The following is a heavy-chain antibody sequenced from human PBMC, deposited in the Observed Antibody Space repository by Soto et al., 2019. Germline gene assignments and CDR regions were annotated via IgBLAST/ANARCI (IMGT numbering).Heavy chain of an antibody. CDR1: GGSISSYY. V-gene: IGHV4-59*01. Sequence: SETLSLTCTVSGGSISSYYWSWIRQPPGKGLEWIGYIYYSGSTNYNPSLKSRVTISVDTSKNQFSLKLSSVTAADTAVYYCARSITMVRGVIGYRGQGTLVTVSS. D-gene: IGHD3-10*01. J-gene: IGHJ4*02. CDR3: ARSITMVRGVIGY. CDR2: IYYSGST.